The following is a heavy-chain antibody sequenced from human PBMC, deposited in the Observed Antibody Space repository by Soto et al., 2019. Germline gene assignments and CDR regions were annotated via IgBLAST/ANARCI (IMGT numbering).Heavy chain of an antibody. CDR1: RYLFASHH. J-gene: IGHJ4*02. D-gene: IGHD6-13*01. V-gene: IGHV1-46*01. CDR2: TNPRSGSA. CDR3: AITAGPGLTDVHF. Sequence: QVQLVPSAAEVKEPGASVTVSCKASRYLFASHHIHWVREAPAQGLEWMGETNPRSGSAAYDQKFQFRETMTSDTSTTTVYMIMGILRSDDTAVYYCAITAGPGLTDVHFWGQVTPVTVSS.